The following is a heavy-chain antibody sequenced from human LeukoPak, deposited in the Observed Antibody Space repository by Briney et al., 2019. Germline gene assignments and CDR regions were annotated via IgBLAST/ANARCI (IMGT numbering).Heavy chain of an antibody. V-gene: IGHV3-74*01. Sequence: GGSLRLSCAASGFTFSSYWMHWVRQAPGKGLVWVSRIYSDGISTSYADSVKGRFTISRDNTKNTLYLQMNSLKAEDTAVYYCARTIAYLAENAFDIWGQGTMVTVSS. CDR3: ARTIAYLAENAFDI. CDR1: GFTFSSYW. D-gene: IGHD2-15*01. CDR2: IYSDGIST. J-gene: IGHJ3*02.